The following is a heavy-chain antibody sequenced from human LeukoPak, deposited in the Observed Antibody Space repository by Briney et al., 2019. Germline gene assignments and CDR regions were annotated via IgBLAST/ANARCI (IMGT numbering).Heavy chain of an antibody. Sequence: SVKVSCKASGGTFSSYAISWVRQAPGQGLEWMGGIIPIFGTANYAQKFQGRVTITRDTSASTAYMELSSLRSEDTAVYYCAREIYYDSSGTPFDYWGQGTLVTVSS. V-gene: IGHV1-69*05. D-gene: IGHD3-22*01. CDR2: IIPIFGTA. CDR3: AREIYYDSSGTPFDY. CDR1: GGTFSSYA. J-gene: IGHJ4*02.